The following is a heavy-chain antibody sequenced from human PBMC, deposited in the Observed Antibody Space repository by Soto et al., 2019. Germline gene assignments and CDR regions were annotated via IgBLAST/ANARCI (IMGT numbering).Heavy chain of an antibody. CDR1: GYTFTHHG. J-gene: IGHJ4*02. V-gene: IGHV1-18*01. CDR2: ISCYNGDT. D-gene: IGHD2-15*01. CDR3: ARDPSNTSGRYPFFDF. Sequence: QVQLVQSGTEVKKPGASVKVSCMASGYTFTHHGISWLRQAPGQGPEWMGWISCYNGDTKYAQNVQGRVTLTTDTSATTAYMELRSLRADDTAVYYCARDPSNTSGRYPFFDFWGQGTLVAVSS.